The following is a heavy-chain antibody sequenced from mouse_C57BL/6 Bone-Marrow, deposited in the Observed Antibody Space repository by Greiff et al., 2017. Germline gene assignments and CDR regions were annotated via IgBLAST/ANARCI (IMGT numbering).Heavy chain of an antibody. CDR2: ISSGGSYT. J-gene: IGHJ3*01. Sequence: EVKLLESGGDLVKPGGSLKLSCAASGFTFSSYGMSWVRQTPDKRLEWVATISSGGSYTYYPDSVKGRFTISRDNAKNTLYLQMSSLKSEDTAMYYCARHGDYDGVAYWGQGTLVTVSA. D-gene: IGHD2-4*01. CDR1: GFTFSSYG. CDR3: ARHGDYDGVAY. V-gene: IGHV5-6*01.